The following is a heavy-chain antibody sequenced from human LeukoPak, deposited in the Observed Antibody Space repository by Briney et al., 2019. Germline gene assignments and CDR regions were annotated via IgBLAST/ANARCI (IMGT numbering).Heavy chain of an antibody. CDR3: TRSFDWLFLFDY. Sequence: GGSLRLSCAASGFTFSGSAMHWVRQASGKGLEWVGRIRSKANSYATAYAASVKGRFTISRDDSKNTAYLQMNSLKTEDTAVYYCTRSFDWLFLFDYWGQGTLVTVSS. CDR1: GFTFSGSA. V-gene: IGHV3-73*01. CDR2: IRSKANSYAT. J-gene: IGHJ4*02. D-gene: IGHD3-9*01.